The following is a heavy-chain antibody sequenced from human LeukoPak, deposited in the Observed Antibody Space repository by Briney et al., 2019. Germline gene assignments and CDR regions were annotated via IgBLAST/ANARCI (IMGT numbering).Heavy chain of an antibody. Sequence: GGPLNVSRQASGFPFRLLWIHFLVDASVSGLLCLSRISSDGESTSYGDSVKGRFTISRDNAKNTVYLQMSSLRAEDTAVYYCSREGVSDFWTGYLDVWGKGTTVTVSS. J-gene: IGHJ6*04. V-gene: IGHV3-74*01. D-gene: IGHD3/OR15-3a*01. CDR2: ISSDGEST. CDR1: GFPFRLLW. CDR3: SREGVSDFWTGYLDV.